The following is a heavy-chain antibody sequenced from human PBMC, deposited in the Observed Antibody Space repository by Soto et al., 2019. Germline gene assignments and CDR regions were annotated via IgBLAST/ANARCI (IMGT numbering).Heavy chain of an antibody. CDR1: GDSVSSNSAA. CDR2: TYYRSKWYN. V-gene: IGHV6-1*01. CDR3: AREGYCSSTSCYAVGY. Sequence: SQTLSLTCAISGDSVSSNSAAWNWIRQSPSRGLEWLGRTYYRSKWYNDYAVSVKSRITINPDTSKNQFSLQLNSVTPEDTAVNYCAREGYCSSTSCYAVGYWGQGTLVTVSS. J-gene: IGHJ4*02. D-gene: IGHD2-2*01.